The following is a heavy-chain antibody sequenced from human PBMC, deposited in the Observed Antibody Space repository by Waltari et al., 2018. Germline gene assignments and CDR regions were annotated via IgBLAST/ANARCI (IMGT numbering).Heavy chain of an antibody. CDR1: GFSFSGSS. CDR3: SGGEVTGTDF. D-gene: IGHD6-19*01. V-gene: IGHV3-73*01. J-gene: IGHJ4*02. CDR2: IRREPYKYAT. Sequence: EVQVVESGGGLVQPGGSLKLSCATSGFSFSGSSIHWVRQTSGKGREWVGRIRREPYKYATAYSASVKGRFTISRGDSKNTAFLQMNSLMTEDTAVYYCSGGEVTGTDFWGQGTLVTVSS.